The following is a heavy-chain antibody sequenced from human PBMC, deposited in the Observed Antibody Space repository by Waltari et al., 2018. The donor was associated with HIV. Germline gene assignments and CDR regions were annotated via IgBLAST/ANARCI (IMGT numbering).Heavy chain of an antibody. J-gene: IGHJ4*02. D-gene: IGHD4-17*01. Sequence: QVQLQQWGAGLLKPSETLSLTCAVYGGSFSGYYWSWIRQPPGKGLEWIGESKNRGSTNYNPSLKSRVTISVETSKYQFSLKLSSVTAADTAVYYCARDSGVGYGGLYYFDYWGQGTLVTVSS. CDR3: ARDSGVGYGGLYYFDY. CDR1: GGSFSGYY. CDR2: SKNRGST. V-gene: IGHV4-34*01.